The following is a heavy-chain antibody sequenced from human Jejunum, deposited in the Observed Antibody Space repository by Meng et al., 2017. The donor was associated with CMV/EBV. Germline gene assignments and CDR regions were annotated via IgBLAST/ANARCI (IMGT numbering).Heavy chain of an antibody. J-gene: IGHJ4*02. V-gene: IGHV1-2*02. CDR3: ATLYSGYSKGVY. CDR2: INPNSGDT. CDR1: GYTFTGYS. D-gene: IGHD5-12*01. Sequence: ASGYTFTGYSMHWVRQAPGKGLEWMGWINPNSGDTNYAQKFQGRVNMTRDTSISTGYMGLNRLISDDTAIYYCATLYSGYSKGVYWGQGTLVTVSS.